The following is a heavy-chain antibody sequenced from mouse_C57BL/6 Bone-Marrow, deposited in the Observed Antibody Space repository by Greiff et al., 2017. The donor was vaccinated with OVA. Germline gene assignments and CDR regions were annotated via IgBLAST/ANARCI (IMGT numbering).Heavy chain of an antibody. CDR3: TTIGYYDYDGTVSYAMDY. Sequence: EVQLKQSGAELVRPGASVKLSCTASGFTIKDDCMHWVKQRPEPGLAWIGWIDPENGDPEYASTFQGKATITADTSSNTAYLQLISLTSEDTAIYDCTTIGYYDYDGTVSYAMDYWGQGTSVTVSS. CDR1: GFTIKDDC. V-gene: IGHV14-4*01. CDR2: IDPENGDP. J-gene: IGHJ4*01. D-gene: IGHD2-4*01.